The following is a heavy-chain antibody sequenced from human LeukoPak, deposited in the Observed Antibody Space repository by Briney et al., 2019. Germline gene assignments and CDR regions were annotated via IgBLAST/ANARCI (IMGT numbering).Heavy chain of an antibody. CDR1: GFTFSSYW. Sequence: PGGSLRLSCGASGFTFSSYWMHWVRHAPGKGLVWVSSMSTDGSSTTYAESVRGRFTISRDNAKNTLYLQMNSLRAEDTAVYYCARGAHVLMVYAPFDYWGQGILVTVSS. J-gene: IGHJ4*02. CDR3: ARGAHVLMVYAPFDY. D-gene: IGHD2-8*01. CDR2: MSTDGSST. V-gene: IGHV3-74*03.